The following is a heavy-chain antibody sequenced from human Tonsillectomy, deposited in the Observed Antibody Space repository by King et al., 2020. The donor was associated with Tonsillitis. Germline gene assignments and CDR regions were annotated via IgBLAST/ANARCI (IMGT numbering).Heavy chain of an antibody. J-gene: IGHJ4*02. V-gene: IGHV3-30*03. CDR2: ISDDGSNK. CDR1: GFTFSTHG. CDR3: ATGGY. D-gene: IGHD3-10*01. Sequence: VQLVESGGGVVQPGRSLRLSCAASGFTFSTHGMHWVRQAPGKGLEWVAVISDDGSNKYYADSVKGRFTISRDNSKNTLYLQMNSLRAEDTAVYYCATGGYWGQGTQVTVSS.